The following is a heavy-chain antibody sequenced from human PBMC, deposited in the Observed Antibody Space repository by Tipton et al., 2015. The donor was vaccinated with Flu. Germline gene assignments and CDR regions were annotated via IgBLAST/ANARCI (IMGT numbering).Heavy chain of an antibody. CDR2: IKQDGSEK. J-gene: IGHJ2*01. CDR3: ARGARERIGDMGHIVATISSYWYFDL. CDR1: GFTFSSYW. D-gene: IGHD5-12*01. Sequence: SLRLSCAASGFTFSSYWMSWVRQAPGKGLEWVANIKQDGSEKYYVDSVKGRFTISRDNAKNSLYLQMNSLRAEDTAVYYCARGARERIGDMGHIVATISSYWYFDLWGRGTLVTVSS. V-gene: IGHV3-7*04.